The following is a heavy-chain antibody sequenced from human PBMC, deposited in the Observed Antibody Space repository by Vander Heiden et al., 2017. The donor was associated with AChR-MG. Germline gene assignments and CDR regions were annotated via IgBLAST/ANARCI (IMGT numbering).Heavy chain of an antibody. CDR3: ARDRVSSRRGGGYGNWFDP. J-gene: IGHJ5*02. CDR2: IFYSGGT. D-gene: IGHD6-19*01. Sequence: QVQLQESGPGLVKPSQTLPLTCTAPGGHSSSGDSYWSWIRPSPGQGLEWIGQIFYSGGTDYNPSLKSRLIISVDTSKNLFSLKLSSVTAADTAVYYCARDRVSSRRGGGYGNWFDPWGQGTLVTVSS. CDR1: GGHSSSGDSY. V-gene: IGHV4-31*03.